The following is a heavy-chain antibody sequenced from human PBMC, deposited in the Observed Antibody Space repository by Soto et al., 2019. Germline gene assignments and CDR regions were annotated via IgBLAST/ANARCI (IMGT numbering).Heavy chain of an antibody. CDR2: IYYSGST. CDR1: GGSISSSSYY. V-gene: IGHV4-39*01. D-gene: IGHD3-22*01. J-gene: IGHJ3*02. Sequence: SETLSLTCTVSGGSISSSSYYWGWIRQPPRKGLEWIGSIYYSGSTYSNPSLKSRVTISVDTSKNQSSLKLSSVTAADTAVYYCARRQASDYYDSSGYYYSYAFDIWGQGTMVT. CDR3: ARRQASDYYDSSGYYYSYAFDI.